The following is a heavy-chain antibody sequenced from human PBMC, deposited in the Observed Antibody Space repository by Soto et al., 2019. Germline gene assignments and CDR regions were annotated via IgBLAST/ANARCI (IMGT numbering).Heavy chain of an antibody. V-gene: IGHV4-59*08. CDR2: IYNSATT. D-gene: IGHD4-4*01. J-gene: IGHJ4*02. Sequence: QVQLQESGPGLVKPSETLSLPCTVTGGTISGYSWSWMRQAPGKGLESIAYIYNSATTNYNPSLKSRVTLSGVSSNNQVSLKLSCVTSADPAVYYCARLRSTTVAKFYFASWGQGALVTVSS. CDR1: GGTISGYS. CDR3: ARLRSTTVAKFYFAS.